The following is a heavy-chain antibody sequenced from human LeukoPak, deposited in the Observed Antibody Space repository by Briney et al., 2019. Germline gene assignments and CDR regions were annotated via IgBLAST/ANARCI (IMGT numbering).Heavy chain of an antibody. V-gene: IGHV4-34*01. CDR3: ARSTITIFGVVIQFDY. CDR2: INHSGST. Sequence: SETLSLTCTVSGGSISSYYWSWIRQPPGKGLEWIGEINHSGSTNYNPSLKSRVTISVDTSKNQFSLKLSSVTAADTAVYYCARSTITIFGVVIQFDYWGQGTLVTVSS. D-gene: IGHD3-3*01. CDR1: GGSISSYY. J-gene: IGHJ4*02.